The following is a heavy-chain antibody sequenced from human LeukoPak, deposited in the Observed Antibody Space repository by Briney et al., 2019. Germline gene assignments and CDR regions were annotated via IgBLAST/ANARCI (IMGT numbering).Heavy chain of an antibody. CDR1: GFTFSSYA. Sequence: GGSLRLSCAASGFTFSSYAMRWVRQAPGKGLEWVSHISSSSSTIYYADSVKGRFTISRDNAKNSLYLQMDSLRDEDTAMYYCASRHSSTWTFDYWGQGTLVTVSS. CDR3: ASRHSSTWTFDY. V-gene: IGHV3-48*02. CDR2: ISSSSSTI. J-gene: IGHJ4*02. D-gene: IGHD6-13*01.